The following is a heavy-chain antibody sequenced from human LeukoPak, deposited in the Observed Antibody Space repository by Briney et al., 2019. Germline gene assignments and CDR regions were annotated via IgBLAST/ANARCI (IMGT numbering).Heavy chain of an antibody. CDR1: GFTFSRYA. CDR3: AREGEATKFCSSSSCIPDF. V-gene: IGHV3-30*04. J-gene: IGHJ4*02. D-gene: IGHD2-2*01. CDR2: ISYDGTNQ. Sequence: GGSLRLSCAASGFTFSRYAFHWVRQAPGKGLEWGAVISYDGTNQYYADSVKGRFTISKDNSKNTLYLQISSLRSEDTAVYYCAREGEATKFCSSSSCIPDFWGQGTLVTVSS.